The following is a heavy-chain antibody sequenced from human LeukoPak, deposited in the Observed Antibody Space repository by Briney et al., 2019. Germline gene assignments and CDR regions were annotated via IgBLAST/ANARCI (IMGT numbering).Heavy chain of an antibody. CDR2: IIPIFGTA. V-gene: IGHV1-69*13. Sequence: GASVKVSCKASGYTFTSYYMHWVRQAPGQGLEWMGGIIPIFGTANYAQKFQGRVTITADESTSTAYMELSSLRSEDTAVYYCASTSATGPRPYYYYYYGMDVWGQGTTVTVSS. CDR3: ASTSATGPRPYYYYYYGMDV. D-gene: IGHD2-2*01. CDR1: GYTFTSYY. J-gene: IGHJ6*02.